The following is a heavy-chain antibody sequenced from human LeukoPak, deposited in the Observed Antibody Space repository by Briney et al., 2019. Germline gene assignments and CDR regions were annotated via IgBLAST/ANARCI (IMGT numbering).Heavy chain of an antibody. CDR1: GYTFTGYY. J-gene: IGHJ4*02. CDR3: ARDGEVGAPETLDY. D-gene: IGHD1-26*01. Sequence: GASVKVSCKTSGYTFTGYYIHWVRQAPGQGLEWMGWINPNSGGTNYAQKFQGRVTMTRDTSISTAYMELSRLRSDDTAVYYCARDGEVGAPETLDYWGQGTLVTVSS. CDR2: INPNSGGT. V-gene: IGHV1-2*02.